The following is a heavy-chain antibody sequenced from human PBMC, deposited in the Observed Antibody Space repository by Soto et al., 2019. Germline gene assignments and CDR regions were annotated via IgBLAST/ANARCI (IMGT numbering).Heavy chain of an antibody. CDR3: ARGAAISYWDLVQSPPPDS. V-gene: IGHV3-23*01. CDR1: GFTLRAYA. Sequence: PGGSLRLSCAASGFTLRAYAMSWVRQSPGKGLEWVSDISVSGSSTYYADSVKGLFTISRDNSKNTLYLQMNSLRAEDTAVYYCARGAAISYWDLVQSPPPDSWGQGTLVTVSS. J-gene: IGHJ4*02. D-gene: IGHD5-18*01. CDR2: ISVSGSST.